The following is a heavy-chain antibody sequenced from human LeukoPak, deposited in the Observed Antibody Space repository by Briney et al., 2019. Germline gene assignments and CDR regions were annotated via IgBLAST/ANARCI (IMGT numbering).Heavy chain of an antibody. J-gene: IGHJ4*02. CDR3: AAWLRFLEWPRIDY. CDR1: GFTFKRSA. Sequence: SVRVSCKASGFTFKRSAVQWVRQARGQRLEWIGWIVVGSGNTNYAQKLQERVTITRDMSTNTAYMELSNLRSEDTAVYYCAAWLRFLEWPRIDYWGQGILVTVSS. CDR2: IVVGSGNT. V-gene: IGHV1-58*01. D-gene: IGHD3-3*01.